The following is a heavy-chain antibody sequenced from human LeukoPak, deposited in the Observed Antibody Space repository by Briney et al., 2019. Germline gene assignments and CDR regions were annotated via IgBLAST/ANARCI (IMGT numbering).Heavy chain of an antibody. CDR3: ARAAPRLNWFDL. CDR2: IYYSGST. Sequence: SETLSLTCTVSGGSISSYYWSWIRQPPGKGLEWIGYIYYSGSTNYNPSLKSRVTISVDTSKNQFSLKLSSVTAADTAVYYCARAAPRLNWFDLWGQGTLVTVSS. CDR1: GGSISSYY. J-gene: IGHJ5*02. V-gene: IGHV4-59*01. D-gene: IGHD6-6*01.